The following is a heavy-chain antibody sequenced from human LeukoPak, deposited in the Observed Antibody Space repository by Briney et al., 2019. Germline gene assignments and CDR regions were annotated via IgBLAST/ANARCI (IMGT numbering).Heavy chain of an antibody. CDR2: ISGSGGST. CDR3: ANFYDSSANLGFDY. Sequence: PGGSLRLSCAASGFTFSSYAMSWVRQAPGKGLEWVSAISGSGGSTYYADSVKGRFTISRDNSKNTLYLHMNSLRAEDTAVYYCANFYDSSANLGFDYWGQGTLVTVSS. CDR1: GFTFSSYA. J-gene: IGHJ4*02. D-gene: IGHD3-22*01. V-gene: IGHV3-23*01.